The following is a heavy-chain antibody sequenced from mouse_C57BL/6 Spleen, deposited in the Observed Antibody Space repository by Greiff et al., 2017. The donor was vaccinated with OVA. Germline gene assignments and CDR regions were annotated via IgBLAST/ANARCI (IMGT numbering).Heavy chain of an antibody. V-gene: IGHV1-82*01. CDR2: IYPGDGDT. CDR1: GYAFSSSW. CDR3: ARSGSSYWYFDV. J-gene: IGHJ1*03. D-gene: IGHD1-1*01. Sequence: VQLQQSGPELVKPGASVKISCKASGYAFSSSWMNWVKQRPGKGLEWIGRIYPGDGDTNYNGKFKGTATLTADKSSSTAYMQLSSLTSEDSAVYFCARSGSSYWYFDVWGTGTTVTVSS.